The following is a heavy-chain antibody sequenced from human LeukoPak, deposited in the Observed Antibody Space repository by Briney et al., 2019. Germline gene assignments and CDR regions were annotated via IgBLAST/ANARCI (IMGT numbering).Heavy chain of an antibody. CDR3: ARHNVALRTGYSHYGMDV. Sequence: GESLKISCKGSGYSFTTYCIGWVRQMPGKGLEWMGIIYPGDSDTRYSPSFQGQVTISADKSISTAYLQWSSLKASDTAMYYCARHNVALRTGYSHYGMDVWGQGTTVTVSS. CDR1: GYSFTTYC. V-gene: IGHV5-51*01. D-gene: IGHD5/OR15-5a*01. CDR2: IYPGDSDT. J-gene: IGHJ6*02.